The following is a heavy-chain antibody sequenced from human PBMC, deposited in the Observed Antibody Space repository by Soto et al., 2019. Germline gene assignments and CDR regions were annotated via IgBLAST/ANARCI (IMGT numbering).Heavy chain of an antibody. D-gene: IGHD4-17*01. CDR1: GFTSNNYA. Sequence: EVQLLESGGGLVQPGGSLRLSCAASGFTSNNYAMSWVRQAPGKGLDWASAITRGGGGTYYADSVKGRFTISRDISENTLYLQMSSLRAEDTAVYFCAAVTTWDYWYFDLWGRGTLVTVSS. CDR3: AAVTTWDYWYFDL. CDR2: ITRGGGGT. J-gene: IGHJ2*01. V-gene: IGHV3-23*01.